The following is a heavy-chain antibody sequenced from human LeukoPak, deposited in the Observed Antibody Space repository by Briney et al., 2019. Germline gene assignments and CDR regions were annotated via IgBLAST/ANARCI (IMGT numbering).Heavy chain of an antibody. CDR1: GFTFSSYA. Sequence: GGSLRLSCAASGFTFSSYAMSWVRQAPGKGLEWVSAISGGGGSTYYADSVKGRFSISRDNSRSTLYLQMNSPRAEDTAVYYCARRTIIGGGDCLDYWAREPWSPSP. V-gene: IGHV3-23*01. D-gene: IGHD2-21*02. CDR2: ISGGGGST. CDR3: ARRTIIGGGDCLDY. J-gene: IGHJ4*02.